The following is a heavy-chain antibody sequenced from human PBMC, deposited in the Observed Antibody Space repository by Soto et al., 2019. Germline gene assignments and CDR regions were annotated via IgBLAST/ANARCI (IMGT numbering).Heavy chain of an antibody. CDR3: AKDAVYNDGLWLMDH. CDR1: GLPHSSFA. CDR2: IYGSGRGI. Sequence: GGSLSLSCTASGLPHSSFAMMWVRQAPGKGLECVSGIYGSGRGIEYADSVKGRFTISRDNSKNTVYLQMTDLRADDTAVYYCAKDAVYNDGLWLMDHWGQGTQVTVPQ. D-gene: IGHD2-21*01. V-gene: IGHV3-23*05. J-gene: IGHJ4*02.